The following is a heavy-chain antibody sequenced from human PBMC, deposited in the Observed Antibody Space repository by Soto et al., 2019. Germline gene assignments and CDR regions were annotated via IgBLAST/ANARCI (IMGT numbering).Heavy chain of an antibody. D-gene: IGHD1-1*01. V-gene: IGHV4-39*01. CDR3: SRVPNGSPGDH. CDR2: IHHTGNT. J-gene: IGHJ4*02. CDR1: GGSISSANYN. Sequence: SETLSLTCSVSGGSISSANYNWGWVRQPPGMGLEWIASIHHTGNTYYSPSLKGRVIISVDTSRNQFSLRLDSVTAADTAVYFCSRVPNGSPGDHWGQRTLVTVSS.